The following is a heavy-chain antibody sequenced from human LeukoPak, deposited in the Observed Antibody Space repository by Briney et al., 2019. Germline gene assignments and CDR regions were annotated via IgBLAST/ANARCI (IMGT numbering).Heavy chain of an antibody. D-gene: IGHD3-9*01. J-gene: IGHJ4*02. CDR3: ARSPYDVLTGSPDY. Sequence: ASVKVSCKTSGYTFAGYYIHWVRQATGQGLEWMAWINPNSGGTNYAQTFQGRVTMTSDTSISTAYMELSSLRSDDTAIYYCARSPYDVLTGSPDYWGQGTLVTVPP. V-gene: IGHV1-2*02. CDR2: INPNSGGT. CDR1: GYTFAGYY.